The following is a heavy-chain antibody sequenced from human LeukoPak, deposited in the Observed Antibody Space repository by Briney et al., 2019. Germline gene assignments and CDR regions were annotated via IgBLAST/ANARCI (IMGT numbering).Heavy chain of an antibody. CDR1: GGSISSGDYY. CDR3: ARANDGSGSYGY. Sequence: SETLSLTCTVSGGSISSGDYYWSWIRQPPGKGLEWIGYIYYSGSTYYNPSLKSRVTISVGTSKNQFSLKPSSVTAADTAVYYCARANDGSGSYGYWGQGTLVTVSS. J-gene: IGHJ4*02. V-gene: IGHV4-30-4*08. CDR2: IYYSGST. D-gene: IGHD3-10*01.